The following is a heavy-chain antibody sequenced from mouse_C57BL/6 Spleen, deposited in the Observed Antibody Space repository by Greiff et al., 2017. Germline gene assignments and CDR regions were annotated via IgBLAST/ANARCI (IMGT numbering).Heavy chain of an antibody. J-gene: IGHJ4*01. D-gene: IGHD1-1*01. CDR1: GFTFSDYG. CDR2: ISSGSSTI. CDR3: ARSYEDHYYAMDY. Sequence: EVKLMESGGGLVKPGGSLKLSCAASGFTFSDYGMHWVRQAPEKGLEWVAYISSGSSTIYYADTVKGRFTISRDNAKNTLFLQMTSLRSEDTAMYYCARSYEDHYYAMDYWGQGTSVTVSS. V-gene: IGHV5-17*01.